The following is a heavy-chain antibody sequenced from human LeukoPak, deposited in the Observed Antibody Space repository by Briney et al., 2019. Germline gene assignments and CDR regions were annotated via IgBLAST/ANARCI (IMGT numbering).Heavy chain of an antibody. J-gene: IGHJ6*02. CDR3: AREAKDYYYGMDV. V-gene: IGHV3-33*01. Sequence: GSSLGLSCAASGFTFSSYGMHWVRQAPGKGLEWVAVIWYDGSNKYYADSVKGRFTISRDNSKNTLYLQMNSLRAEDTAVYYCAREAKDYYYGMDVWGQGTTVTVSS. CDR2: IWYDGSNK. CDR1: GFTFSSYG.